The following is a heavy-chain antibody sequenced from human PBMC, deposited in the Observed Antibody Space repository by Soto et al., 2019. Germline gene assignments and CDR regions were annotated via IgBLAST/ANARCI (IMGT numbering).Heavy chain of an antibody. Sequence: LSLTCAVYGGSFSGYYWSWIRQPPGKGLEWIGEINHSGSTNYNPPLKSRVTISVDTSKNQFSLKLSSVTAADTAVYYCARVSGIYYYGMDVWGQGTTVTVSS. CDR3: ARVSGIYYYGMDV. V-gene: IGHV4-34*01. CDR2: INHSGST. D-gene: IGHD3-10*01. CDR1: GGSFSGYY. J-gene: IGHJ6*02.